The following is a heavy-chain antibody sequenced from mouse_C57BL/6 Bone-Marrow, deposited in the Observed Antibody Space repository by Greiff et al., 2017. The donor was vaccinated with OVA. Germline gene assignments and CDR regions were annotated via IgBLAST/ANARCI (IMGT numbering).Heavy chain of an antibody. D-gene: IGHD2-3*01. Sequence: QVQLKESGAELVKPGASVKISCKASGYAFSSYWMNWVKQRPGKGLEWIGQIYPGDGDTNYNGKFKGKATLTADKSSSTAYMQLSSLTSEDSAVYFCARLDDGYYGGWFAYWGQGTLVTVSA. CDR2: IYPGDGDT. CDR3: ARLDDGYYGGWFAY. CDR1: GYAFSSYW. J-gene: IGHJ3*01. V-gene: IGHV1-80*01.